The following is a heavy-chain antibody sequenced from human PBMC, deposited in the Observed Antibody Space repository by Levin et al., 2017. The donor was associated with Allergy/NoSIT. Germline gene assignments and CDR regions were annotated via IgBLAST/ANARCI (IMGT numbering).Heavy chain of an antibody. V-gene: IGHV3-48*03. Sequence: GESLKISCAASGFTFSSYEMNWVRQAPGKGLEWVSYISSSGSTIYYADSVKGRFTISRDNAKNSLYLQMNSLRAEDTAVYYCAREPDIVVVPADAIYYYYGMDVWGQGTTVTVSS. J-gene: IGHJ6*02. CDR2: ISSSGSTI. D-gene: IGHD2-2*01. CDR3: AREPDIVVVPADAIYYYYGMDV. CDR1: GFTFSSYE.